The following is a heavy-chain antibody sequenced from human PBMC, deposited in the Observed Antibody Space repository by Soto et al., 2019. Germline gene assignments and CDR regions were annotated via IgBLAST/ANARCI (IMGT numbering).Heavy chain of an antibody. V-gene: IGHV4-59*01. CDR1: GGSISSYY. J-gene: IGHJ4*02. CDR3: AREYSSGWFFDY. Sequence: SETLSLTCTVSGGSISSYYWSWIRQPPGKGLEWIGYIHYSGNTKYNPSLKSRVTISIDTSRNQFSLKLNSVTAADTAVYYCAREYSSGWFFDYWGQGTLVTVSS. D-gene: IGHD6-19*01. CDR2: IHYSGNT.